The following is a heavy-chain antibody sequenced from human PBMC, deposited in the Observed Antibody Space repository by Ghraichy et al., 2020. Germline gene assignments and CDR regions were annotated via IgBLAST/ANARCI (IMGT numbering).Heavy chain of an antibody. CDR3: ARDGSPTDYYAQGLDV. Sequence: GSLRLSCTVSGGPTSHYYWTWIRRPPGKGLELVGYVSSTGGTNANPSLKRRVTISLDTSKNEVSLKLTSVTAADTAVYYCARDGSPTDYYAQGLDVWGPGTTVTV. J-gene: IGHJ6*02. CDR2: VSSTGGT. V-gene: IGHV4-4*08. D-gene: IGHD3-10*01. CDR1: GGPTSHYY.